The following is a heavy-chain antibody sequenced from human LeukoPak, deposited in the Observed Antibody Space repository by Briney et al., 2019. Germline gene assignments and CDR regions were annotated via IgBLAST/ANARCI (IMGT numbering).Heavy chain of an antibody. CDR2: LYPSGST. V-gene: IGHV4-59*12. D-gene: IGHD6-19*01. CDR3: ARGAYASAWYAFDI. CDR1: GGSINSGY. Sequence: SETLSLTCSVSGGSINSGYWSWIRQPPGKGLEWIGLLYPSGSTNYNPSLKSRVTISVDTSKNQLSLRLSSVSALDTAVYYCARGAYASAWYAFDIWGPGTGVSVTS. J-gene: IGHJ3*02.